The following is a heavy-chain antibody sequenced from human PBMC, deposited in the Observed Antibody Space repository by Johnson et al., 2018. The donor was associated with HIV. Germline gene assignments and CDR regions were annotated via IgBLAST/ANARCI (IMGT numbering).Heavy chain of an antibody. V-gene: IGHV3-30-3*01. CDR1: GFTFSSYA. CDR3: ARGGIIHDAFDI. D-gene: IGHD1-1*01. J-gene: IGHJ3*02. CDR2: ISYDGSNK. Sequence: QVQLVESGGGLVQPAGSLRLSCAASGFTFSSYAVHWVHQAPGKGLEWVAVISYDGSNKYYADSVKGRFTISRDNSKNTLHLQMNSLSAEDTAVYYCARGGIIHDAFDIWGQGTMVTVSS.